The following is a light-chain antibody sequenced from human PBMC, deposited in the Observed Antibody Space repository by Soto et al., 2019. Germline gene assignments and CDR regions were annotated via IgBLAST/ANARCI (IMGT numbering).Light chain of an antibody. V-gene: IGKV1-39*01. CDR1: QSISNY. CDR2: AAF. CDR3: QQSYSTPYT. Sequence: DIPMTQSPSSLSASVGDRVTITCRASQSISNYLNWYQQKPVKAPKLLIYAAFSVQSGVPSRFSGSESGTDFILTISSLQPEDVATYYCQQSYSTPYTFGQGTKLEI. J-gene: IGKJ2*01.